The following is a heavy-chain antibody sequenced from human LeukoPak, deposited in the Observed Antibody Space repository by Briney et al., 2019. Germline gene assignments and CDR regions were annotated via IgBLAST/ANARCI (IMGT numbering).Heavy chain of an antibody. CDR1: GFTFSTYA. V-gene: IGHV3-23*01. CDR3: AKMEAWTTVTGSGVDY. Sequence: PGGSLRLSCAASGFTFSTYAMIWVRQAPGKGLEWVSGISGSGGSTYYADSVKGRFTISRDNSKNTLYLQMNSLRAEDTAVHYCAKMEAWTTVTGSGVDYWGQGTPVTVSS. D-gene: IGHD4-17*01. CDR2: ISGSGGST. J-gene: IGHJ4*02.